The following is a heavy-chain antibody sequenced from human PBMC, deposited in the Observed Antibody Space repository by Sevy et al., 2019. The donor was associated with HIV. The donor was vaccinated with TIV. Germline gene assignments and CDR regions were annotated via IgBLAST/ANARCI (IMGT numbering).Heavy chain of an antibody. V-gene: IGHV3-21*01. D-gene: IGHD3-3*01. CDR2: ISSSSSYI. CDR3: ARRETDFWSGTAAFDI. J-gene: IGHJ3*02. Sequence: GASLRLSCAASGFTFSSYTMNWVRQAPGKGLEWVSSISSSSSYIYYADSVKGRFTISRDNAKNSLYLQMNSLRAEETAVYYCARRETDFWSGTAAFDIWGQGTMVTVSS. CDR1: GFTFSSYT.